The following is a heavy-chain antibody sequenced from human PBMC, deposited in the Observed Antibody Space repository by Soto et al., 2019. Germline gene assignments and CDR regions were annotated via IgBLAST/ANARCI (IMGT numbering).Heavy chain of an antibody. J-gene: IGHJ4*02. CDR3: AREGTNYGDYFYDY. CDR1: GFTFSSYG. Sequence: QVQLVESGGGVVQPGRSLRLSCAASGFTFSSYGMHWVRHAPGKGLEWVAVIWYDGSNKYYADSVKGRFTISRDNSKNTLYLQMNSLRAEDTAVYYCAREGTNYGDYFYDYWGQGTLVTVSS. V-gene: IGHV3-33*01. D-gene: IGHD4-17*01. CDR2: IWYDGSNK.